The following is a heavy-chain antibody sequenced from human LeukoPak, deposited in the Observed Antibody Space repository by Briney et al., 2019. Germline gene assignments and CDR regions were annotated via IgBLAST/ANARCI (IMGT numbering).Heavy chain of an antibody. CDR3: ARPSGRNWNAFDI. D-gene: IGHD1-14*01. CDR1: GDSISSSPYF. J-gene: IGHJ3*02. Sequence: SETLSLTCTVSGDSISSSPYFCGWLRQPPGKGLEWIGSINYSGNTYFNPSLQSRVAISVDTSKNQFSSKLSSLTAADTAVYSCARPSGRNWNAFDIWGQGTMVTVSS. CDR2: INYSGNT. V-gene: IGHV4-39*01.